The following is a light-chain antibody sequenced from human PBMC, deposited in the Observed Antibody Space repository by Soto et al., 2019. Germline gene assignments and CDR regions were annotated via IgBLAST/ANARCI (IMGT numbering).Light chain of an antibody. CDR2: GAS. CDR1: QSVSNNY. V-gene: IGKV3D-20*02. J-gene: IGKJ5*01. CDR3: QQRHMWPIT. Sequence: VLTQSPGTLSLSAGERATLSCRASQSVSNNYLAWYQQKPGQAPRLLIYGASNRATGIPDRFSGSGSGTDFTLTISSLEPEDSAVYYCQQRHMWPITFGQGTRLEIK.